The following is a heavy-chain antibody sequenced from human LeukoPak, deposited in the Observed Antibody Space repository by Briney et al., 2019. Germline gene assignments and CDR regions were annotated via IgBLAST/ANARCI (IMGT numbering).Heavy chain of an antibody. J-gene: IGHJ6*03. V-gene: IGHV3-30*02. CDR2: IRYDGSNK. Sequence: GGSLRLSCAASGFTFSSYGMHWVRQAPGKGLEWVAFIRYDGSNKYYADSVKGRFTISRDNAKNSLYLQMNSLRAEDTAVYYCARDARYSSGWYRRDYYYYMDVWGKGTTVTVSS. CDR1: GFTFSSYG. CDR3: ARDARYSSGWYRRDYYYYMDV. D-gene: IGHD6-19*01.